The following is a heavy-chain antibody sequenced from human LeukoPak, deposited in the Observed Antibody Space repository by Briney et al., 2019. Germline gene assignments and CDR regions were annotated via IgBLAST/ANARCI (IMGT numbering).Heavy chain of an antibody. V-gene: IGHV4-34*01. CDR1: GGSFSGYY. CDR2: INHSGST. CDR3: ALRPLAGAAAGTSYFDY. J-gene: IGHJ4*02. D-gene: IGHD6-13*01. Sequence: PSETLSLPCAVYGGSFSGYYWSWIRQPPGKGLEWIGEINHSGSTNYNPSLKSRVTISVDTSKNQFSLKPSSVTAADTAVYYCALRPLAGAAAGTSYFDYWGQGTLVTVSS.